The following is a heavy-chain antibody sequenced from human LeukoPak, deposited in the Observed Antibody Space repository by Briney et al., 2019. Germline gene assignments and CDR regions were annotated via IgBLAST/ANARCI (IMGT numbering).Heavy chain of an antibody. D-gene: IGHD6-6*01. CDR3: ARSGSSPAGPFDY. CDR2: IIPILGTA. J-gene: IGHJ4*02. Sequence: ASVKVSCKASGGTFSSYAISWVRQAPGQGLEWMGGIIPILGTANYAQKFQGRVTITADESTSTAYMELSSLRSEDTAVYYCARSGSSPAGPFDYWGQGTLVTVSS. V-gene: IGHV1-69*13. CDR1: GGTFSSYA.